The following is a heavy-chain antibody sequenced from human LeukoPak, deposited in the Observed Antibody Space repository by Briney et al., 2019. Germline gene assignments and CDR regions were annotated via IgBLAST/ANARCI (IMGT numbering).Heavy chain of an antibody. CDR2: ISSSSSYI. V-gene: IGHV3-21*01. CDR3: ARRYYGSATYRLPYDY. Sequence: TGGSLRLSCAASGFTFSSYNMNWVRQAPGKGLEWVSFISSSSSYIYYADSVKGRFTISRDNAENSLYLQMSSLRAEDTAVYYCARRYYGSATYRLPYDYWGQGTLVTVSS. CDR1: GFTFSSYN. D-gene: IGHD3-22*01. J-gene: IGHJ4*02.